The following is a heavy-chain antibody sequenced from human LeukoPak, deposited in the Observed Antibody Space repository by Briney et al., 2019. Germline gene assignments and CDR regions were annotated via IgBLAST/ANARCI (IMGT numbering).Heavy chain of an antibody. CDR2: IIPIFGTA. CDR3: ARDLDSDGDNWFDP. D-gene: IGHD3-9*01. V-gene: IGHV1-69*01. J-gene: IGHJ5*02. Sequence: SVKVSCKASGGTFSSYAISWVRQAPGQGLEWMGGIIPIFGTANYAQKFQGRVTITADESTSTAYMELSSLRSEDTAVYYCARDLDSDGDNWFDPWGQRTLVTVSS. CDR1: GGTFSSYA.